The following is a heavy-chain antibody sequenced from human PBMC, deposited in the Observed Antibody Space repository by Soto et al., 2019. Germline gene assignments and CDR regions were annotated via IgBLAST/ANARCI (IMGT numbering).Heavy chain of an antibody. J-gene: IGHJ4*02. D-gene: IGHD2-2*01. V-gene: IGHV3-23*01. CDR3: AKVPDRRYCSSTSCYGHIEN. Sequence: GGSLRLSCAPSGFTFSSYAMSWVRQAPGKGLEWVSVISGSGGNTYYADSVKGRFTISRDNAKNSLYLQMNSLRAEDKAVYYCAKVPDRRYCSSTSCYGHIENWGQGTLVTVSS. CDR2: ISGSGGNT. CDR1: GFTFSSYA.